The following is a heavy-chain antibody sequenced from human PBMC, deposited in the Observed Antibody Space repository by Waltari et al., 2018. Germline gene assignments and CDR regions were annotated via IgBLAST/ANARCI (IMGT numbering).Heavy chain of an antibody. D-gene: IGHD3-22*01. CDR3: ATTGDLYYENSRYGLLGY. CDR1: GDSFNDYY. CDR2: INPNNGDT. Sequence: QVQLVQSGAEVKKPGASVKVSCKASGDSFNDYYLYWVRQAPGQGLDWMGRINPNNGDTAYAQRFQGSVTMTRDTSISTAYMELSSLTSDDTAVYYCATTGDLYYENSRYGLLGYWGQGTRVTVSS. J-gene: IGHJ4*02. V-gene: IGHV1-2*06.